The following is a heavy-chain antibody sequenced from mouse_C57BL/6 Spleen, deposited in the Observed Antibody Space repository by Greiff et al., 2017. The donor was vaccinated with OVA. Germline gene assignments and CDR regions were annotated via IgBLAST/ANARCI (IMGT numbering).Heavy chain of an antibody. Sequence: EVMLVESGGDLVKPGGSLKLSCAASGFTFSSYGMSWVRQTPDKRLEWVATISSGGSYTYYPDRVKGRFTISRDNAKNTLYLQMSSLKSEDTAMYDCARQDGYYERAWFAYWGQGTLVTVSA. CDR2: ISSGGSYT. J-gene: IGHJ3*01. V-gene: IGHV5-6*02. CDR3: ARQDGYYERAWFAY. CDR1: GFTFSSYG. D-gene: IGHD2-3*01.